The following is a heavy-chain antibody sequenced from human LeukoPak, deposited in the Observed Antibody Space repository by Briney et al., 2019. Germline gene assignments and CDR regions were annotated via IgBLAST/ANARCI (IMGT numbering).Heavy chain of an antibody. CDR2: ISGSGGST. Sequence: PGGSLRLSCAASGFTFSSYAMSWVRQAPGKGLEWVSAISGSGGSTYYADSVKGRFTISRDNSKNTLYLQMNSLRAEDTAVYYCATTPTGVIYYFDYWGQGTLVTVSS. CDR1: GFTFSSYA. J-gene: IGHJ4*02. CDR3: ATTPTGVIYYFDY. D-gene: IGHD3-9*01. V-gene: IGHV3-23*01.